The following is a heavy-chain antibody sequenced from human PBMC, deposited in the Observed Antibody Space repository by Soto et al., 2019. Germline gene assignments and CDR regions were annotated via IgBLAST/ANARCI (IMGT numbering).Heavy chain of an antibody. J-gene: IGHJ3*02. CDR2: IYYSGST. CDR3: ARLYSGYDAHDAFDI. V-gene: IGHV4-59*08. D-gene: IGHD5-12*01. Sequence: SETLSLTCTVSGGSISSYYWSWIRQPPGKGLEWIGYIYYSGSTNYNPSLKRRVTISVDTSKNQFSLKLSSVTAADTAVYYCARLYSGYDAHDAFDIWGQGTMVTVS. CDR1: GGSISSYY.